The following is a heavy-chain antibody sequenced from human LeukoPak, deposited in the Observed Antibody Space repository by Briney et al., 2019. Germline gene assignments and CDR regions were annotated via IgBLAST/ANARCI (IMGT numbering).Heavy chain of an antibody. J-gene: IGHJ5*02. D-gene: IGHD1-1*01. CDR3: ASQLERRQGWFDP. Sequence: GGTLRLSCAASEITFAIYWMSWVRQSPGKGLEWVANIKQDGSEKYYADSVKGRFTISRDNAKNSLYQQMNSLRAEDSAVYYCASQLERRQGWFDPWGQGTLVTVSS. V-gene: IGHV3-7*01. CDR2: IKQDGSEK. CDR1: EITFAIYW.